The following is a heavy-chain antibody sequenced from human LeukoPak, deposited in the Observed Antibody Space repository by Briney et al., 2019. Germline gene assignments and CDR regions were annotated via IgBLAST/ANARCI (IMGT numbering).Heavy chain of an antibody. CDR2: IIPIFGTA. D-gene: IGHD2-2*02. CDR3: ARDLVRCSSTSCYTPSYYYYYGMDV. CDR1: GGTFSSYA. V-gene: IGHV1-69*13. J-gene: IGHJ6*02. Sequence: SVKVSCKASGGTFSSYAISWVRQAPGQGLEWMGGIIPIFGTANYAQKFQGRVTITADESTSTAYMELSSLRSEDTAVYYCARDLVRCSSTSCYTPSYYYYYGMDVWGQGTTVTVSS.